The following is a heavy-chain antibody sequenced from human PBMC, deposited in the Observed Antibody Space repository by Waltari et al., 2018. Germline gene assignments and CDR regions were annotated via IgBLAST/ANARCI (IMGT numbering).Heavy chain of an antibody. CDR3: AREAGAGSDLYHDY. Sequence: QMQESGPGLVKPSEPLSLMCSVSDFSIRSGFYWGWLRQSPRKGLEWIGSFSDSGTTSYHPSLQSLFTISIDTSKNQVSLKRGSVTAADTAVFYCAREAGAGSDLYHDYWGQGILFSVSS. D-gene: IGHD6-25*01. CDR1: DFSIRSGFY. V-gene: IGHV4-38-2*02. J-gene: IGHJ4*02. CDR2: FSDSGTT.